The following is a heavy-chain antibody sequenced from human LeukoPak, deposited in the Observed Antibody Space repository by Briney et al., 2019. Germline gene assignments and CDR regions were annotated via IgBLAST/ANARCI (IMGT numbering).Heavy chain of an antibody. Sequence: PSETLSLTCAVYGGSFSVYYWIWFPQPPGKGREWIGEIHHSEKHHYDPSLKSRVTISVDPSKNQVSMKLSSVPDADTAVYYCAHSSDYQQYWGQGTLVTVSS. CDR1: GGSFSVYY. V-gene: IGHV4-34*01. J-gene: IGHJ1*01. CDR3: AHSSDYQQY. D-gene: IGHD3-22*01. CDR2: IHHSEKH.